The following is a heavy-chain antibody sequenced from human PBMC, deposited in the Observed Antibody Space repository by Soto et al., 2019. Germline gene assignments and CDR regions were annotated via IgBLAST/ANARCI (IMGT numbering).Heavy chain of an antibody. J-gene: IGHJ4*02. CDR1: GGSITSDAYY. V-gene: IGHV4-30-4*01. Sequence: QMQLQESGPGLVKPSQTLSLTCAVSGGSITSDAYYWSWIRQPPGKGLEWIGHIYYSGRTYYSPSPESRLTISLDTSKNQFSLGLSSVNASDTAVYYCARDRSNSPDYFDYWGQGTLVTVSS. CDR3: ARDRSNSPDYFDY. CDR2: IYYSGRT. D-gene: IGHD6-6*01.